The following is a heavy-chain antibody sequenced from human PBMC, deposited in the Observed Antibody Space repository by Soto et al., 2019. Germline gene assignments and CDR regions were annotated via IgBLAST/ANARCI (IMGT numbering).Heavy chain of an antibody. CDR1: GGTFSTYS. D-gene: IGHD2-21*01. CDR2: IIPMLGVR. V-gene: IGHV1-69*02. J-gene: IGHJ3*02. Sequence: QVQLVQSGAEVKKPGSSVKVSCKDSGGTFSTYSMFWMRQAPGQGLEWMGRIIPMLGVRNYAQRFQDRVTIIADKSTATVHMELSRLRSEDPALYSCTIGSWSGEVFDIWGQGTMVTVSS. CDR3: TIGSWSGEVFDI.